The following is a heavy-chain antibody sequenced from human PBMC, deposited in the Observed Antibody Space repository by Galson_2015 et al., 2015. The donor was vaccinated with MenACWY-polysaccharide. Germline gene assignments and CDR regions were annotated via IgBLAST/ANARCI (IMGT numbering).Heavy chain of an antibody. V-gene: IGHV1-8*01. CDR3: TRIIAGKQTFVDS. D-gene: IGHD2-21*01. CDR2: MNTNSGNT. CDR1: GYTFSSYD. Sequence: SVKVSCKASGYTFSSYDINWVRQARGQGLEWMGWMNTNSGNTGYAQRFQGRVAFTRDTSTSTAYMQMRRLRYEDTAVYYCTRIIAGKQTFVDSWGQGTLVSVS. J-gene: IGHJ4*02.